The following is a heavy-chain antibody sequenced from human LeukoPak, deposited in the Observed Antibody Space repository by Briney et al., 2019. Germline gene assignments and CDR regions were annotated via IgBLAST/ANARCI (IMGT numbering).Heavy chain of an antibody. J-gene: IGHJ6*03. D-gene: IGHD3-10*01. V-gene: IGHV3-48*01. CDR1: GFTFSSYS. Sequence: PGGSLRLSCAASGFTFSSYSMNWVRQAPGKGLEGVSYISSSSSNIDYADSVKGRFTISRDNAKNSLYLQMNSLRAEDTAVYFCARAGRFGESFRDYYYYIDVWGKGTTVTVSS. CDR2: ISSSSSNI. CDR3: ARAGRFGESFRDYYYYIDV.